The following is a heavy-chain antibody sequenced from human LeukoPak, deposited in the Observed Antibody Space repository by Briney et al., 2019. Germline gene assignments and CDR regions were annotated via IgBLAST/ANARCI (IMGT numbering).Heavy chain of an antibody. CDR2: IRSKANSYAT. Sequence: PGGSLRLSCAASGFTFSGSTIYWVRQASGKGLEWVGRIRSKANSYATAYAASVKGRFTISRDDSQNTAYLQMNSLKTEDTAVYYCNSFSREMATTGGWGQGTLVTVSS. CDR1: GFTFSGST. J-gene: IGHJ4*02. D-gene: IGHD5-24*01. CDR3: NSFSREMATTGG. V-gene: IGHV3-73*01.